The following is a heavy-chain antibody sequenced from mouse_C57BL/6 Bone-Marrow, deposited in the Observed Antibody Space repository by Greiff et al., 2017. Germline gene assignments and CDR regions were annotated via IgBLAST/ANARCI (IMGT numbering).Heavy chain of an antibody. CDR1: GYTFTDYN. V-gene: IGHV1-18*01. D-gene: IGHD2-2*01. CDR2: INPNNGGT. Sequence: EVQLQQSGPELVKPGASVKIPCKASGYTFTDYNMDWVKQSHGKSLEWIGDINPNNGGTIYNQKLKGKSTLTVDNPSSTAYMELRMQTSEKTADYYCTRGGWLRRLDVWGQGTSVTVSS. CDR3: TRGGWLRRLDV. J-gene: IGHJ4*01.